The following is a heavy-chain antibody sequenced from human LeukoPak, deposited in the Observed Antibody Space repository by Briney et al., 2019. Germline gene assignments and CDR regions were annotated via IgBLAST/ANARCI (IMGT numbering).Heavy chain of an antibody. Sequence: GGSLRLSCAASGFTFDDYTMSWVRQAPGKGLEWVALISWDGDNTYYADSVKGRFTISRDNAKNSLYLQMNSLRAEDTAVYYCARRRDSGSLQHFDYWGQGTLVTVSS. CDR3: ARRRDSGSLQHFDY. V-gene: IGHV3-43*01. J-gene: IGHJ4*02. D-gene: IGHD1-26*01. CDR2: ISWDGDNT. CDR1: GFTFDDYT.